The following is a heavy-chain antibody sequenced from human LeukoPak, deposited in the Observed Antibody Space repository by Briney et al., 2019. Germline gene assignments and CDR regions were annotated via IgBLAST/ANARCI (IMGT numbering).Heavy chain of an antibody. D-gene: IGHD6-25*01. Sequence: SETLSLTCTVSGGSISSSSYYWGWIRQPPGKGLEWIGRIYTSGSTNYNPSLKSRVTISVDTSKNQFSLKLSSVTAADTAVYYCARCLEERLARGWFDPWGQGTLVTVSS. CDR2: IYTSGST. V-gene: IGHV4-39*01. CDR3: ARCLEERLARGWFDP. CDR1: GGSISSSSYY. J-gene: IGHJ5*02.